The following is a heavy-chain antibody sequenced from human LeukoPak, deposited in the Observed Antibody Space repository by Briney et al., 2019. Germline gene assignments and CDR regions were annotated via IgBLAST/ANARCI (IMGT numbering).Heavy chain of an antibody. CDR2: IKRKADGGTT. CDR3: AKDRVVVVVAATLYFQH. D-gene: IGHD2-15*01. Sequence: GGSLRLSCAASGFTFSNAWMSWVRQAPGKGLEWVGRIKRKADGGTTDYAAPVKGRFTISRDDSKNTLYLQMNSLGAEDTAVYYCAKDRVVVVVAATLYFQHWGQGTLVTVSS. J-gene: IGHJ1*01. CDR1: GFTFSNAW. V-gene: IGHV3-15*01.